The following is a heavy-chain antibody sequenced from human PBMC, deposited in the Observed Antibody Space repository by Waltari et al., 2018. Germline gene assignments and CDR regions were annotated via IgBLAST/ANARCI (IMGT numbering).Heavy chain of an antibody. CDR3: ARGGTWVRSPFDY. V-gene: IGHV1-2*02. Sequence: QVQLVQSGAEVKKPGASVKVSCKSCGYTFTGYFIHWVRQAPGQGPEWMGSINPTTGGTSYAQRFQGRVTMTGDTSISAAYMELTRLQYDDTAVYSCARGGTWVRSPFDYWGQGTLVTVSS. CDR2: INPTTGGT. D-gene: IGHD3-16*01. CDR1: GYTFTGYF. J-gene: IGHJ4*02.